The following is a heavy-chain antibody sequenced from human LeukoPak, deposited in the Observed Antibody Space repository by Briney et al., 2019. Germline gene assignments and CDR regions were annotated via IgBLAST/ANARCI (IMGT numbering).Heavy chain of an antibody. D-gene: IGHD3-22*01. V-gene: IGHV3-73*01. CDR3: TRLPSSGYLFDY. CDR2: IRSKANGYAT. CDR1: GFTFSGSA. J-gene: IGHJ4*02. Sequence: PGGSLRLSCAASGFTFSGSAMHWVRQASGKGLEWVGRIRSKANGYATAYAASVKGRFTISRDDSKNTAYLQMNSLKTEDTAVYYCTRLPSSGYLFDYWGQGTLVTVSS.